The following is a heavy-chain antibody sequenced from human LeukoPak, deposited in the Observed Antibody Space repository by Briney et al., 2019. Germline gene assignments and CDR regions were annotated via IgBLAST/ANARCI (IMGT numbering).Heavy chain of an antibody. CDR2: ISWNSGSI. CDR3: AREKGLRYFDH. CDR1: GFTFDDYA. D-gene: IGHD3-9*01. Sequence: PGRSLRLSCAASGFTFDDYAMHWVRQAPGKGLEWVSGISWNSGSIGYADSVKGRFTISRDNAKNSLYLQMNSLRVEDTAVYYCAREKGLRYFDHWGQGTVVTVSS. J-gene: IGHJ4*02. V-gene: IGHV3-9*01.